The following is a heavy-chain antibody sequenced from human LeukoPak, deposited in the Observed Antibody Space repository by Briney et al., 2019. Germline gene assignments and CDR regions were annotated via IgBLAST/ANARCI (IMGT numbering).Heavy chain of an antibody. CDR3: ARDSELLWFGDQEGPRAFDI. CDR2: IYYSGST. Sequence: SETLSLTCTVSGGSISSGGYYWRWIRQHPGKGLVWIGCIYYSGSTYYNPSLKSRVTISVDTSKNQFSLKLSSVTAADTAVYYCARDSELLWFGDQEGPRAFDIWGQGTMVTVSS. D-gene: IGHD3-10*01. V-gene: IGHV4-31*03. J-gene: IGHJ3*02. CDR1: GGSISSGGYY.